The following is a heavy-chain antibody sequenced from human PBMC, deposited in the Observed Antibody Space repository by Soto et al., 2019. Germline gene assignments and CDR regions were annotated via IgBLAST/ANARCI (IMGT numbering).Heavy chain of an antibody. Sequence: CAASGFTFSSYAMSWVRQAPGKGLEWVSAISGSGGSTYYADSVKGRFTISRDNSKNTLYLQMNSLRAEDTAVYYCAKEDVYYDRGKADYGMDVWGQGTTVTVSS. CDR3: AKEDVYYDRGKADYGMDV. CDR1: GFTFSSYA. V-gene: IGHV3-23*01. CDR2: ISGSGGST. J-gene: IGHJ6*02. D-gene: IGHD3-22*01.